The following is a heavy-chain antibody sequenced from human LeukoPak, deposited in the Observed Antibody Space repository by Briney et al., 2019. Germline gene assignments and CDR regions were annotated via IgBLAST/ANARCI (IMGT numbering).Heavy chain of an antibody. CDR2: IYHSGST. J-gene: IGHJ4*02. V-gene: IGHV4-4*02. CDR3: ARDAALYYFDH. Sequence: SETLSLTCAVSGGSISSSNWWSWVRQPPGKGLEWIGEIYHSGSTNYNPSLKSRVTISVDTSKNQFSLKLSSVTAADTAVYYCARDAALYYFDHWGQGTLVTVSS. CDR1: GGSISSSNW.